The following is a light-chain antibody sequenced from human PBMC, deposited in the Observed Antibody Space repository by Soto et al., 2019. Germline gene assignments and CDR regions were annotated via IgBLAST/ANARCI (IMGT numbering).Light chain of an antibody. J-gene: IGKJ1*01. CDR3: HQYGTSPWT. CDR1: QGISSA. Sequence: AIQLTQSPSSLSASVGDRVTITCRASQGISSALAWYQQKPGKAPKLLIYDASSLESGVPSRFSGSGSGTEFTLTISRLEPEDFAVYYCHQYGTSPWTFGQGTKVEIK. CDR2: DAS. V-gene: IGKV1-13*02.